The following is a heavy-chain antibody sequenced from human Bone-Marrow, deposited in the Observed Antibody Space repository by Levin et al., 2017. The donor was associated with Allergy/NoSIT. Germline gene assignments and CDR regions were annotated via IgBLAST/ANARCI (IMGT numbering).Heavy chain of an antibody. J-gene: IGHJ4*02. Sequence: SETLSLTCTVSGGSISGYYWSWVRQPPGKGLEWVGHIFYSGSTNYNPSLKSRVTISINMSKNQFSLNLTSVTAADTAFYYCARSVAGEFDYWGQGTLVTVSS. CDR1: GGSISGYY. V-gene: IGHV4-59*01. D-gene: IGHD3-10*01. CDR3: ARSVAGEFDY. CDR2: IFYSGST.